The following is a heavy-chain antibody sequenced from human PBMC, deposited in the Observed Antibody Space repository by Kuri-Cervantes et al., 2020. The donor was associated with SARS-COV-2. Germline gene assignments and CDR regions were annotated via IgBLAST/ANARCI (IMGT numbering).Heavy chain of an antibody. D-gene: IGHD2-15*01. CDR2: ISGSGGST. CDR3: AGDCSGGSCHFDY. CDR1: GFTFDDYA. J-gene: IGHJ4*02. Sequence: GESLKISCAASGFTFDDYAMHWVRQAPGKGLEWVSAISGSGGSTYYADSVKGRFTISRDNAKNSLYLQMDSLRAEDTAVYYCAGDCSGGSCHFDYWGQGTLVTVSS. V-gene: IGHV3-23*01.